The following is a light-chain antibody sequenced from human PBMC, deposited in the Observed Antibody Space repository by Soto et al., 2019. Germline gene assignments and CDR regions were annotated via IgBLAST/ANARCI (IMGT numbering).Light chain of an antibody. CDR3: QHFGISPCFT. V-gene: IGKV3-20*01. CDR2: GAS. CDR1: QSINSRY. J-gene: IGKJ3*01. Sequence: EIVLTQSPGTLSLSPGERATLSCRASQSINSRYLAWYQQKPGQAPRLLIYGASSRATGIPDRFSGSGSGTDFTINFSRLDPDDFALYYCQHFGISPCFTFGNGTKLDIK.